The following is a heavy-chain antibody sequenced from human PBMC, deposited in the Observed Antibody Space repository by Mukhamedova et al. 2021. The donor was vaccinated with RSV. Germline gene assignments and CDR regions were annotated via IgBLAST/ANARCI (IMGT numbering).Heavy chain of an antibody. V-gene: IGHV3-74*01. CDR2: INSDGSIT. J-gene: IGHJ3*02. CDR3: ARGYCSTTNCYNTAFDI. D-gene: IGHD2-2*02. Sequence: VSRINSDGSITSYTDSVEGRFTISRDNAKNTLYLQMNSLRAEDTAVYYCARGYCSTTNCYNTAFDIWGQGTMVTVSS.